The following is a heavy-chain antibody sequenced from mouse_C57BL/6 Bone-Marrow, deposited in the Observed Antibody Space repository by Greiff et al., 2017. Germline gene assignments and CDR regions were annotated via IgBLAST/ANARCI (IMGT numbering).Heavy chain of an antibody. J-gene: IGHJ3*01. CDR1: GYTFTSYW. CDR2: IDPSDSYT. V-gene: IGHV1-59*01. Sequence: QVQLQQPGAELVRPGTSVKLSCKASGYTFTSYWLHWVKQRPGQGLEWIGVIDPSDSYTNYNQKFKGKATLTVDTSSSTAYMQHSSLTSEDSAVYYCARSRSLAYWGQGTLVTVSA. CDR3: ARSRSLAY.